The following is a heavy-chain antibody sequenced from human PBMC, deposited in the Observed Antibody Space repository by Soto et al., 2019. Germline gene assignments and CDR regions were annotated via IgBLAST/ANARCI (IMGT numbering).Heavy chain of an antibody. V-gene: IGHV5-51*01. Sequence: GESLKISCKGSGYNFAGYWIAWVRQMPGKGLELMGIIYPSDSDTRYRPSFQGQVTISADKSISSAYLQWSSLRASDTAMYYCARGGVSTRTFDYWGQGTPVTFPS. CDR1: GYNFAGYW. CDR2: IYPSDSDT. J-gene: IGHJ4*02. CDR3: ARGGVSTRTFDY. D-gene: IGHD1-1*01.